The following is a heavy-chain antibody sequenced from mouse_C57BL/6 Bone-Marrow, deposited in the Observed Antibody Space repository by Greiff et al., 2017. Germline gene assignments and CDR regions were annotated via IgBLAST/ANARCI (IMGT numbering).Heavy chain of an antibody. CDR2: IWTGGGT. D-gene: IGHD1-1*01. J-gene: IGHJ4*01. Sequence: VKLMESGPGLVAPSQSLSITCTVSGFSLTSYAISWVRQPPGKGLEWLGVIWTGGGTNYNSALKSRLSISKDNSKSQVFLKMNSLQTDDTARYYCARNPFYYYGSSSYYYAMDYWGQGTSVTVSS. V-gene: IGHV2-9-1*01. CDR1: GFSLTSYA. CDR3: ARNPFYYYGSSSYYYAMDY.